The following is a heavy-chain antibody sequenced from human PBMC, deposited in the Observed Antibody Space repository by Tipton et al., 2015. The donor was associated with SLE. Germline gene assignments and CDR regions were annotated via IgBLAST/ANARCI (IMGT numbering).Heavy chain of an antibody. CDR3: ARRHSSGWYYVDY. CDR1: GGSFSGYY. J-gene: IGHJ4*02. Sequence: TLSLTCAVYGGSFSGYYWSWIRQPPGKGLEWIGEINHSGSTNYNPSLKSRVTISVDTSKNQFSLKLSSVTAADTAVYYCARRHSSGWYYVDYWGQGTLVTVSS. V-gene: IGHV4-34*01. D-gene: IGHD6-19*01. CDR2: INHSGST.